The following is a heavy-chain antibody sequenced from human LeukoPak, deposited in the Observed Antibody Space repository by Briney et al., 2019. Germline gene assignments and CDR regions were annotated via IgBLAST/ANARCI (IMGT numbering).Heavy chain of an antibody. J-gene: IGHJ4*02. D-gene: IGHD1/OR15-1a*01. CDR2: VYYSGSA. V-gene: IGHV4-39*07. Sequence: SETLSLTCTVSGGSVGSGTYYWSWIRQSPGKGLEWIDNVYYSGSAYYNPSLKSRVTMSVDTSKNQFSLKLSSVTAADTAVYYCARKPIINNAWYYFDYWGQGTLVTVSS. CDR3: ARKPIINNAWYYFDY. CDR1: GGSVGSGTYY.